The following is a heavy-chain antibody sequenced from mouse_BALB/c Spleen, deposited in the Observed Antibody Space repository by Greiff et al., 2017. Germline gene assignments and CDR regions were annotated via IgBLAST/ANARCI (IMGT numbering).Heavy chain of an antibody. J-gene: IGHJ4*01. CDR2: ISSGSSTI. Sequence: QLVESGGGLVQPGGSRKLSCAASGFTFSSFGMHWVRQAPEKGLEWVAYISSGSSTIYYADTVKGRFTISRDNPKNTLFLQMTSLRSEDTAMYYCAREGIYYGRAMDYWGQGTSVTVSS. CDR1: GFTFSSFG. V-gene: IGHV5-17*02. D-gene: IGHD2-1*01. CDR3: AREGIYYGRAMDY.